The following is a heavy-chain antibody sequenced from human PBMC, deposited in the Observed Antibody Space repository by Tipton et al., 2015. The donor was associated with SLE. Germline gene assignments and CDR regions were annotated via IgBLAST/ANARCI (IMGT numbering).Heavy chain of an antibody. CDR1: GYSISSGYY. CDR3: ARERVTDDSSGYYYFDY. D-gene: IGHD3-22*01. V-gene: IGHV4-34*01. CDR2: INHSGST. J-gene: IGHJ4*02. Sequence: TLSLTCAVSGYSISSGYYWSWIRQPPGKGLEWIGEINHSGSTSYNPSLKRRVTISVDTSKNQFSLKLSSVTAADTAVYYCARERVTDDSSGYYYFDYWGQGTLVTVSS.